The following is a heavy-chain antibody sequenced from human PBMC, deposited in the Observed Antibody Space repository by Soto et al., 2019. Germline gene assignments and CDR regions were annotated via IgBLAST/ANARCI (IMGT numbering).Heavy chain of an antibody. V-gene: IGHV4-34*01. D-gene: IGHD6-6*01. Sequence: SETLSLTCAVYGGSFSGYYWSWIRQPPGKGLEWIGEINHSGSTNYNPSLKSRVTISVDTSKNQFSLKLSSVTAADTAVYYCARGLSSSPPNWFDPWGHGTLVTVSS. J-gene: IGHJ5*02. CDR1: GGSFSGYY. CDR3: ARGLSSSPPNWFDP. CDR2: INHSGST.